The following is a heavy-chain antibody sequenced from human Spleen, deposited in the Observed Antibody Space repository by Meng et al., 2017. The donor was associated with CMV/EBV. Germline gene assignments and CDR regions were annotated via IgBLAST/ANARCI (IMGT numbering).Heavy chain of an antibody. Sequence: GGSLRLSCTGSAFCFGDYGVSWVRQAPGKGLEWVGIIASKRSGGTTEYAASVKGRFIISRDDSKSIAYLQMNSLKTDDTAIYYCARATRYCSSTSCYNSYYYYYGMDVWGQGTTVTVSS. D-gene: IGHD2-2*02. CDR2: IASKRSGGTT. CDR3: ARATRYCSSTSCYNSYYYYYGMDV. CDR1: AFCFGDYG. V-gene: IGHV3-49*04. J-gene: IGHJ6*02.